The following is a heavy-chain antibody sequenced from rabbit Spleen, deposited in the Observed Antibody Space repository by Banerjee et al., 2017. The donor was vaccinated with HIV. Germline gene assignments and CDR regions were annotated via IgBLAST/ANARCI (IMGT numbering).Heavy chain of an antibody. J-gene: IGHJ6*01. CDR2: IYGGSSSST. CDR1: GFSFSSSYW. V-gene: IGHV1S40*01. D-gene: IGHD8-1*01. Sequence: QSLEESGGDLVKPVASLTLTCTVSGFSFSSSYWMCWVRQAPGKGLEWIACIYGGSSSSTYYASWAKGRFTISKTSSTTVTLQATSLTAADTATYFCARDTGSSFSSYGMDLWGQGTLVTVS. CDR3: ARDTGSSFSSYGMDL.